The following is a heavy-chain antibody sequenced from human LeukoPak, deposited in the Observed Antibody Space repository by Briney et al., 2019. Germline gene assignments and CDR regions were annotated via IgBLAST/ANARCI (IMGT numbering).Heavy chain of an antibody. J-gene: IGHJ5*02. Sequence: GGSLRLSCAASGFTFSKYWMHWVRQAPGKGLDWVSTIYSGGPTYYADSVKGRFTISRDNSKNTLYLLMNSLRIEDTAVYYCARDLYSGFRNWFDPWGQGTLVTVSS. CDR1: GFTFSKYW. CDR3: ARDLYSGFRNWFDP. CDR2: IYSGGPT. D-gene: IGHD5-12*01. V-gene: IGHV3-66*02.